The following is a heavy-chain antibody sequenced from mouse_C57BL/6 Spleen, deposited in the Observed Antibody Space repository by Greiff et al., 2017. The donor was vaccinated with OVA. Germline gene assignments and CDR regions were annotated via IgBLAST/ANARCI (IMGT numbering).Heavy chain of an antibody. J-gene: IGHJ2*01. CDR2: IDPSDSET. Sequence: QVHVKQPGAELVRPGSSVKLSCKASGYTFTSYWMHWVKQRPIQGLEWIGNIDPSDSETHYNQKFKDKATLTVDKSSSTAYMQLSSLTSEDSAVYYCAREYYGSSPGYFDYWGQGTTLTVSS. D-gene: IGHD1-1*01. V-gene: IGHV1-52*01. CDR1: GYTFTSYW. CDR3: AREYYGSSPGYFDY.